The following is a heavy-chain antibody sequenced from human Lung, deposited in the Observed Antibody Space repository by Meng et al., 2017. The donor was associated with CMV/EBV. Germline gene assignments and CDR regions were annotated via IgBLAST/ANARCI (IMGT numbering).Heavy chain of an antibody. CDR2: SRNKASSYTT. CDR1: GFTFGDHY. V-gene: IGHV3-72*01. D-gene: IGHD2/OR15-2a*01. CDR3: ARDNSATRYFDY. J-gene: IGHJ4*02. Sequence: GESXKISCTASGFTFGDHYMDWVRQAPGKGLEWVARSRNKASSYTTEYAASVRGRFTISRDESGNSLDLQMTSLKTEDTAVYYCARDNSATRYFDYWGEGIXVTVSS.